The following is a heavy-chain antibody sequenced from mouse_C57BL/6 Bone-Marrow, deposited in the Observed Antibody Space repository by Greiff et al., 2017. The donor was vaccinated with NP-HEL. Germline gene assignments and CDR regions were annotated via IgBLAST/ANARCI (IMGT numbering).Heavy chain of an antibody. J-gene: IGHJ2*01. D-gene: IGHD1-1*01. Sequence: QVQLQQPGAELVRPGTSVKLSCKASGYTFTSYWMHWVKQRPGQGLEWIGVIDPSDSYTNYNQKFKGKATLTVDTSSSTAYMQLSSLTSEDSAVYYCARDYGSSEDYWGQGTTLTVSS. CDR2: IDPSDSYT. V-gene: IGHV1-59*01. CDR3: ARDYGSSEDY. CDR1: GYTFTSYW.